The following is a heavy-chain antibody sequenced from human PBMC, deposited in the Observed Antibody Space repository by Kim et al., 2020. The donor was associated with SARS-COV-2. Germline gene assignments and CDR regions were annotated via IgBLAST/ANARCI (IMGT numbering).Heavy chain of an antibody. CDR3: ARAPYSSGCDY. V-gene: IGHV1-46*01. CDR2: T. Sequence: TSYAQKFQGRVTMTRDTSTSTVYMELSSLRSEDTAVYYCARAPYSSGCDYWGQGTLVTVSS. D-gene: IGHD6-19*01. J-gene: IGHJ4*02.